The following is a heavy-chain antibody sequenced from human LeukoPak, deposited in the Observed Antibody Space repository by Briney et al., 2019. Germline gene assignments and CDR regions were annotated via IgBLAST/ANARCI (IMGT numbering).Heavy chain of an antibody. CDR3: ARGIVATRSVY. CDR2: ISSSGSTI. D-gene: IGHD5-12*01. CDR1: RFTFDDYT. Sequence: GGSLRLSCAASRFTFDDYTMHWVRQAPGTGLEWVSYISSSGSTIYYADSVKGRFTISRDNAKNSLYLQMNSLRAEDTAVYYCARGIVATRSVYWGQGTLVTVSS. J-gene: IGHJ4*02. V-gene: IGHV3-48*03.